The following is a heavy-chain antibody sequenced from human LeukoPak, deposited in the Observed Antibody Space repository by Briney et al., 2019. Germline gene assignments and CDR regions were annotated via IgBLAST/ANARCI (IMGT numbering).Heavy chain of an antibody. Sequence: PGGSLRLSCAASGFTFRSYTMSWVRQAPGKGLEWVSSITGTGSHIYYADSVRGRFTMSRDNAKNSLYLQMNSLRVEDTAVYYCVVYDGSNTYSAFDIWGQGTVVTVSS. V-gene: IGHV3-21*01. J-gene: IGHJ3*02. CDR2: ITGTGSHI. D-gene: IGHD3-22*01. CDR3: VVYDGSNTYSAFDI. CDR1: GFTFRSYT.